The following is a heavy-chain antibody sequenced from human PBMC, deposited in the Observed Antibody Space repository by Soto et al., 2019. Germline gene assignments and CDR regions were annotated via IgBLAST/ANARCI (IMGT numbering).Heavy chain of an antibody. J-gene: IGHJ4*02. Sequence: GGSLRLSCAASGFTFSSYSMNWVRQAPGKGLEWVSSISSSSSYIYYADSVKGRSTISRDNAKNSLYLQMNSLRAEDTAVYYCARDLLELPNYWGQGTLVTVSS. CDR2: ISSSSSYI. V-gene: IGHV3-21*01. CDR3: ARDLLELPNY. CDR1: GFTFSSYS. D-gene: IGHD2-15*01.